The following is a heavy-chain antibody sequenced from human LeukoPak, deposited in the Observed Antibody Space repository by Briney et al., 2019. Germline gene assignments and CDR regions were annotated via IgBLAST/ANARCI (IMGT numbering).Heavy chain of an antibody. V-gene: IGHV3-11*01. CDR1: GFTFSDFY. CDR2: ISGNGNTI. J-gene: IGHJ4*02. Sequence: GGSLRLSCAASGFTFSDFYMSWIRQAPGKGLEWVSYISGNGNTIYYGDSVKGRFTVSRDNAKDSLYVQMDSLRAEDTAVYYCARFGRGYSYGSDYWGQGTLVTVSS. CDR3: ARFGRGYSYGSDY. D-gene: IGHD5-18*01.